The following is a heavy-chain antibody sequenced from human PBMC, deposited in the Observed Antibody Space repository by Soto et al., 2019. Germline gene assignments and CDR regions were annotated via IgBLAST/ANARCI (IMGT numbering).Heavy chain of an antibody. CDR3: ARGGDYYDFCSGPYYYGMDV. CDR1: GGSICSGGYY. Sequence: SETMSLPCTVSGGSICSGGYYWSWIRQHPGKGLEWIGYIYYSGSTYYNSSLKSRVTISVDTSKNQFSLNLSYVTAADTAAYYCARGGDYYDFCSGPYYYGMDVWGQGTTVTVS. V-gene: IGHV4-31*03. J-gene: IGHJ6*02. D-gene: IGHD3-3*01. CDR2: IYYSGST.